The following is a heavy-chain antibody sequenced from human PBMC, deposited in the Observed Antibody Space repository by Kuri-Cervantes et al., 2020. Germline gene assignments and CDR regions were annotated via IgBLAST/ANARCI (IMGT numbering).Heavy chain of an antibody. CDR3: TTEYGSGSYYNPVDF. D-gene: IGHD3-10*01. CDR1: GFTFSNAW. V-gene: IGHV3-15*01. Sequence: GESLKISCIGSGFTFSNAWMSWVRQAPGKGLEWVGRIKSKSDGGTTDYAAPVKGRFTISRDDSKNTLYLQMNSLKTEDTAVYYCTTEYGSGSYYNPVDFWGQGTLVTVSS. CDR2: IKSKSDGGTT. J-gene: IGHJ4*02.